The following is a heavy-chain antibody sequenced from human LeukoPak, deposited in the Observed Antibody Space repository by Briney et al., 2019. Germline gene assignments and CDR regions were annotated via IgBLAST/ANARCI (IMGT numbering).Heavy chain of an antibody. CDR2: IYYSGST. CDR1: GGSISSISSNNYH. CDR3: ARTAAAGRVALYYYGMDV. Sequence: SETLSLTCIVSGGSISSISSNNYHWGWIRQPPGKGLEWIGSIYYSGSTYYNPSLKSRVTISVDTSKNQFSPKLSSVTAADTAVYYCARTAAAGRVALYYYGMDVWGQGTTVTVSS. J-gene: IGHJ6*02. V-gene: IGHV4-39*07. D-gene: IGHD6-13*01.